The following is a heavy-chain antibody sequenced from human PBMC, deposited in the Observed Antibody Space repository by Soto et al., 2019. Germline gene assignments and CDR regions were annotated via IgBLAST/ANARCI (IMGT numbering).Heavy chain of an antibody. CDR1: GGSVSSNNAA. J-gene: IGHJ6*03. D-gene: IGHD6-13*01. V-gene: IGHV6-1*01. CDR2: TYYRSTWND. Sequence: QVQLQQSGPGLVRPSQTLSLTCAISGGSVSSNNAAWTWIRQSPWRGLEWLGGTYYRSTWNDGYAVSLKGRITINPDTSKNQFSLQLNSVTPEDTAVYYCARELGTSWSPYYYYYSMDVWGQGTTVTVSS. CDR3: ARELGTSWSPYYYYYSMDV.